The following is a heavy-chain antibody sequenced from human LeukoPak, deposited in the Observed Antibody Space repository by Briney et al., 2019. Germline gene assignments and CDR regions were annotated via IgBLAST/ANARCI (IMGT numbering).Heavy chain of an antibody. J-gene: IGHJ1*01. V-gene: IGHV4-61*02. Sequence: PSETLSLTCTVSGGSISSGSYYWSWIRQPAGKGLEWIGRIYTSGSTTYNPSLKSRLTISVDTSMNQFSLKLSSVTAADTAVYYCARSSGYYFEYFHHWGQGTLVTVSS. CDR3: ARSSGYYFEYFHH. CDR2: IYTSGST. D-gene: IGHD3-22*01. CDR1: GGSISSGSYY.